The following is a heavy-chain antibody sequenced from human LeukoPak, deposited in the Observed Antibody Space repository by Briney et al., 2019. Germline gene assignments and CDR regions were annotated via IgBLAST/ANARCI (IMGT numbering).Heavy chain of an antibody. CDR1: GFTFSSYA. CDR3: AREYSSGWSRGYYFDY. D-gene: IGHD6-19*01. Sequence: GGSLRLSCAASGFTFSSYAMSWVRQAPGKGLEWVSVIYSGGSTYYADSVKGRFTISRDNSKNTLYLQMNSLRAEDTAVYYCAREYSSGWSRGYYFDYWGQGTLVTVSS. CDR2: IYSGGST. V-gene: IGHV3-66*01. J-gene: IGHJ4*02.